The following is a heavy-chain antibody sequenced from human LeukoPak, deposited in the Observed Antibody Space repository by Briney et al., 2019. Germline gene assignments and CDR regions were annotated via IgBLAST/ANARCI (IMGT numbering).Heavy chain of an antibody. D-gene: IGHD3-22*01. V-gene: IGHV4-39*01. J-gene: IGHJ2*01. CDR1: GGSISSSSYY. Sequence: SETLSLTCTVSGGSISSSSYYWGWIRQPPGKGLEWIGSIYYTRSTYYNPSLKSRVTISVDTTKNQFSLKLTSVTAADTAVYYCARGVTMIVVVIHDWYFDLWGRGTLVTVSS. CDR2: IYYTRST. CDR3: ARGVTMIVVVIHDWYFDL.